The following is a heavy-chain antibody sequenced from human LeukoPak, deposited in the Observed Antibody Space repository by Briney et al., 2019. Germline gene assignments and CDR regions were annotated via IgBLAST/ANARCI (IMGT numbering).Heavy chain of an antibody. CDR1: GGTFSNFA. J-gene: IGHJ3*02. V-gene: IGHV1-69*13. D-gene: IGHD3-22*01. Sequence: SVKVSCKASGGTFSNFAISWVRQAPGQGLEWMGGIIPIFGTTNYAQKFQGRVTITADESTSTAYMELSSLRSEDTAVYYCARVLAGYDTSGYYWDALDIWGQGTMVSVSS. CDR3: ARVLAGYDTSGYYWDALDI. CDR2: IIPIFGTT.